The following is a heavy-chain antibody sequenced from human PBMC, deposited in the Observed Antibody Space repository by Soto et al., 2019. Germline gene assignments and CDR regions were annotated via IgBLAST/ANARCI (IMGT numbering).Heavy chain of an antibody. CDR1: GFTFSSYW. CDR2: INSDGSST. V-gene: IGHV3-74*01. D-gene: IGHD2-8*01. Sequence: GGSLRLSCAASGFTFSSYWMHWVRQAPGKGLVWVSRINSDGSSTSYADSVKGRFTISRDNAKNTLYLQMNSLRAEDTAVYYCARALKDIVLMVYPYVMDVWGQGTTVTVSS. CDR3: ARALKDIVLMVYPYVMDV. J-gene: IGHJ6*02.